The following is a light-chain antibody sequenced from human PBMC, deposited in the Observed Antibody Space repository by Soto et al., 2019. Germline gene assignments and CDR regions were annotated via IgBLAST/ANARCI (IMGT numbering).Light chain of an antibody. CDR2: SAS. Sequence: DIQLTQSPSFLSASVGDRVTITCRGSQDISSYLAWYQQRPGKVPRFLTHSASTLQSGVPSRFSATGSGTTFTLTISILQPEDIATYYCLQLNRFPRTFGQGTKVEV. CDR3: LQLNRFPRT. V-gene: IGKV1-9*01. CDR1: QDISSY. J-gene: IGKJ1*01.